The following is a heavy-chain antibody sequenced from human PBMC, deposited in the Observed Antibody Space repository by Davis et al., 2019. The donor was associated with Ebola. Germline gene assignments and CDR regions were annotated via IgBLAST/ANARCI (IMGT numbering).Heavy chain of an antibody. D-gene: IGHD3-10*01. CDR3: ARDGGVVSNYYGSGSYQDN. J-gene: IGHJ4*02. V-gene: IGHV3-21*01. Sequence: SVKGRFTISRDNAKNSLYLQMNSLRAEDTAVYYCARDGGVVSNYYGSGSYQDNWGQGTLVTVSS.